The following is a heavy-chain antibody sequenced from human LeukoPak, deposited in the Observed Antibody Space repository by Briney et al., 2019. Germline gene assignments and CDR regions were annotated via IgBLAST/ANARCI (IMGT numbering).Heavy chain of an antibody. V-gene: IGHV1-2*02. Sequence: ASVKVSCKTLGYSFTHYGISWVRQAPGQGLEWMGWINPNSGGTNYAQKFQGRVTMTRDTSISTAYMELSRLRSDDTAVYYCARDGGSPDQYSSSPLWWGQGTLVTVSS. CDR3: ARDGGSPDQYSSSPLW. CDR2: INPNSGGT. CDR1: GYSFTHYG. D-gene: IGHD6-6*01. J-gene: IGHJ4*02.